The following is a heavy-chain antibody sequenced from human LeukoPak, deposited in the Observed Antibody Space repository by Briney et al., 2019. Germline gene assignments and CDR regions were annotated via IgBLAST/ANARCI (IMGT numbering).Heavy chain of an antibody. J-gene: IGHJ5*02. D-gene: IGHD2-21*02. Sequence: SETLSLTCTVSGGSVSTYYWSWIRQPPGKGLEWIGYIYHSGSAYYSPSLKSRVTISVDRSKNQFSLQLSSVTAADTAVYYCARVGVTDWFDPWGQGTLVTVSS. CDR1: GGSVSTYY. CDR2: IYHSGSA. V-gene: IGHV4-59*02. CDR3: ARVGVTDWFDP.